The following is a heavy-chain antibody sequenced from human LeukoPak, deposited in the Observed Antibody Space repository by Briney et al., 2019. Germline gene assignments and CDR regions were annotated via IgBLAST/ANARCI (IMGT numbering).Heavy chain of an antibody. CDR1: GFTFSSYG. CDR3: AKDLWFGESYYFDY. Sequence: GRPLRLSCAASGFTFSSYGMHWLRQAPGKGLEWVAVISYDGSNKYYADSVKGRFTISRDNSKNTLYLQMNSLRAEDTAVYYCAKDLWFGESYYFDYWGQGTLVTVSS. D-gene: IGHD3-10*01. J-gene: IGHJ4*02. CDR2: ISYDGSNK. V-gene: IGHV3-30*18.